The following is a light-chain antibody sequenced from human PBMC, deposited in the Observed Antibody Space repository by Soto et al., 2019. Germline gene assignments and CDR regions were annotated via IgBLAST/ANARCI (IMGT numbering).Light chain of an antibody. V-gene: IGLV2-14*01. CDR1: SSDVGGYNY. J-gene: IGLJ2*01. CDR3: SSFARSNTLI. Sequence: QSALTQPASVSGSPGQSITISCTGTSSDVGGYNYVSWYQQHPGKAPKLVIYDVSNRPSGVSNRFSGSKSGNTASLTISGLRAEDDADYYCSSFARSNTLIFGGGTKLTVL. CDR2: DVS.